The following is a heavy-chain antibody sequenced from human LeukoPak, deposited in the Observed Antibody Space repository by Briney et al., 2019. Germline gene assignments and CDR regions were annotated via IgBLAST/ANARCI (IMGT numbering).Heavy chain of an antibody. CDR2: IYHSGST. J-gene: IGHJ4*02. Sequence: PSETLSLTCTVSGGSISSYSWSWIRQPPGKGLEWIGYIYHSGSTYYNPSLKSRVTISVDRSKNQFSLKLSSVTAADTAVYYCARVPAAAGYFDYWGQGTLVTVSS. CDR1: GGSISSYS. V-gene: IGHV4-30-2*01. D-gene: IGHD2-2*01. CDR3: ARVPAAAGYFDY.